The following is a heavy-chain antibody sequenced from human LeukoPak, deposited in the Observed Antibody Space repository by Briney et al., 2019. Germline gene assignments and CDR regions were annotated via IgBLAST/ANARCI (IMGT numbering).Heavy chain of an antibody. CDR3: AAQPGDYYDSSGYYYPFDY. D-gene: IGHD3-22*01. V-gene: IGHV1-69-2*01. CDR1: GYTFTDYY. J-gene: IGHJ4*02. Sequence: ASVKVSCKVSGYTFTDYYMHWVQQAPGKGLEWMGLVDPEDGETIYAEKFQGRVTITAGTSTDTAYMELSSLRSEDTAVYYCAAQPGDYYDSSGYYYPFDYWGQGTLVTVSS. CDR2: VDPEDGET.